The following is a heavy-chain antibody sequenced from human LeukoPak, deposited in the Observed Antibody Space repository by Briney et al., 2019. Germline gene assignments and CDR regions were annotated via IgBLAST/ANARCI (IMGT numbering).Heavy chain of an antibody. CDR1: GFTFSSYW. V-gene: IGHV3-74*01. D-gene: IGHD4-23*01. CDR3: ARGRPHGNDY. CDR2: IASDGSST. Sequence: GGSLRLSCAASGFTFSSYWMNWVRQAPGKGLVWISRIASDGSSTTYADSVKGRFSISRDNAKNTLYLQMNSLRVEDTAVYYCARGRPHGNDYWGQGTLVTVSS. J-gene: IGHJ4*02.